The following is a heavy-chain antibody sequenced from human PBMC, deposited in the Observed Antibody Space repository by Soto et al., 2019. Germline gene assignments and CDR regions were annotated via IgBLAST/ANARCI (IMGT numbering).Heavy chain of an antibody. V-gene: IGHV4-30-4*01. J-gene: IGHJ4*02. CDR1: GGSISSGDYY. Sequence: SETLSLTCTVSGGSISSGDYYWTWIRQPPGKGLEWIGYIYYSGYTYYNPSLKSRITISVDTSKNQFSLKLTSVTAADTAVYFCARGGNGYHILTGSSSHYWGQGTLVTVSS. D-gene: IGHD3-9*01. CDR2: IYYSGYT. CDR3: ARGGNGYHILTGSSSHY.